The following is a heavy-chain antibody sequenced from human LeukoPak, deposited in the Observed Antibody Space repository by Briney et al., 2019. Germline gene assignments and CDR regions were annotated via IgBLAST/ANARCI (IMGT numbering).Heavy chain of an antibody. CDR1: GGSFSGYY. CDR2: INHCGST. D-gene: IGHD3-10*01. V-gene: IGHV4-34*01. CDR3: ARHADGSGSSSWYYGLDV. Sequence: SETLSLTCAVYGGSFSGYYWSWIRQPPGKGLEWIGEINHCGSTNYNPSLKSRVTMSVDTSKNEFSLKLSSVTAADTAVYYCARHADGSGSSSWYYGLDVWGQGTTVTVSS. J-gene: IGHJ6*02.